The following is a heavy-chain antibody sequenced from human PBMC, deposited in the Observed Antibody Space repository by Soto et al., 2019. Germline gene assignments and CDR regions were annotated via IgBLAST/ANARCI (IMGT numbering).Heavy chain of an antibody. CDR2: IWRDGNNK. V-gene: IGHV3-33*01. D-gene: IGHD1-1*01. CDR3: AREFRTGTVDY. J-gene: IGHJ4*02. CDR1: GFTLSAYV. Sequence: GGSLRLSCAASGFTLSAYVMHWVRQAPGKGLEWVAVIWRDGNNKYYGESVRGRFTISRDNSKNTLYLQMNSLRAEDTAVYYCAREFRTGTVDYWGQGTLVTVSS.